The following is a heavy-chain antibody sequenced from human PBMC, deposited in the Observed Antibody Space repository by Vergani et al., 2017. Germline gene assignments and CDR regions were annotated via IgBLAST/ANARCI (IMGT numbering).Heavy chain of an antibody. CDR3: ARDLIENDTYGRSGY. CDR2: VIPHLEIT. Sequence: QVQLVQSGSELKKPGASVKVSCKASGYTFTSYAMNWVRQAPGQGLEWVGRVIPHLEITTLAQHLQGRVIITADKSTDTAYMELISLRPEDTAVYYCARDLIENDTYGRSGYWGPGTLVTVSS. CDR1: GYTFTSYA. J-gene: IGHJ1*01. V-gene: IGHV1-69*09. D-gene: IGHD6-25*01.